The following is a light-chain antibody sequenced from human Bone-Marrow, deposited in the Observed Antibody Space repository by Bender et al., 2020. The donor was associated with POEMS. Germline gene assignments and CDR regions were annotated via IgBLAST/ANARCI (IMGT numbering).Light chain of an antibody. Sequence: QSAPTQPPSASGSPGQSVTISCTGTSSDIGGYDHVSWYQQHPGKAPKVIIYEVTKRPSGVPDRFSGSKSGNTASLTVSGLQAEDEADYYCSSYAGSKNVFGSGTKVTVL. CDR1: SSDIGGYDH. J-gene: IGLJ1*01. CDR2: EVT. CDR3: SSYAGSKNV. V-gene: IGLV2-8*01.